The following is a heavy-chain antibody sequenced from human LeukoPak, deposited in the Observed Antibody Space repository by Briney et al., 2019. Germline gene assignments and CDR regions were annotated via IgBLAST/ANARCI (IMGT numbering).Heavy chain of an antibody. J-gene: IGHJ4*02. CDR2: IYYSGST. Sequence: SETLSLTCTVSGGSISSYYWSWIRQPPGKGLEWIGYIYYSGSTNYNPSLKSRVTISVDTSKNQFSLKLSSVTAADTAVYYCARGLRVRNSYGYGYWGQGTLVTVSS. CDR1: GGSISSYY. CDR3: ARGLRVRNSYGYGY. V-gene: IGHV4-59*12. D-gene: IGHD5-18*01.